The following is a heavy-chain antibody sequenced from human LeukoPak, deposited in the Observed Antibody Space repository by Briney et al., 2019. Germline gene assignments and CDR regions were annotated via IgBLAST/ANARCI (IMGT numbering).Heavy chain of an antibody. CDR2: ISYDGSNK. D-gene: IGHD3-16*01. V-gene: IGHV3-30*03. J-gene: IGHJ4*02. Sequence: GGSLRLSCAASGFTFSSYGMHWVRQAPGKGLEWVAVISYDGSNKYYADSVKGRFTISRDNSQNTLYLQMNRLRAEDTAVYYCGRDSLGGDYWGQGTLVTVSS. CDR1: GFTFSSYG. CDR3: GRDSLGGDY.